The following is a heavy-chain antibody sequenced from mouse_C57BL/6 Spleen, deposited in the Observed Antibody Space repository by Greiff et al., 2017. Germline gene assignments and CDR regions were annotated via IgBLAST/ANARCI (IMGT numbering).Heavy chain of an antibody. CDR2: ISSGSSTI. Sequence: EVKLVESGGGLVKPGGSLKLSCAASGFTFSDYGMHWVRQAPEKGLEWVAYISSGSSTIYYADTVKGRFTISRDNAKNTLFLQMTSLRSEDTAMYYCATYYGSSYRGNYFDYWGQGTTLTVSS. J-gene: IGHJ2*01. CDR1: GFTFSDYG. D-gene: IGHD1-1*01. V-gene: IGHV5-17*01. CDR3: ATYYGSSYRGNYFDY.